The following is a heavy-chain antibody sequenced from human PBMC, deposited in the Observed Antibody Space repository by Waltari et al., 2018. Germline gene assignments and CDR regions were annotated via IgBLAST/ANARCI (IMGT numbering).Heavy chain of an antibody. Sequence: EVQLLQSGGDLVQPGGSLRLSCTVSGFTFGDYAMTWVRQAPGKGLEWVSTISRRADVTYYADSVKGRFTVSRDDSANTLFLQMSSLRAEDTAIYYCVKDVNSWAGFVGPLADFDFWGQGALVTVSS. J-gene: IGHJ4*02. CDR1: GFTFGDYA. D-gene: IGHD1-26*01. CDR3: VKDVNSWAGFVGPLADFDF. CDR2: ISRRADVT. V-gene: IGHV3-23*01.